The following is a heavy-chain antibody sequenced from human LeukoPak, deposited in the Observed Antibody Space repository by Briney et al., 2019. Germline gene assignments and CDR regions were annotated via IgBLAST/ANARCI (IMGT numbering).Heavy chain of an antibody. CDR2: TYHSGST. D-gene: IGHD3-3*01. J-gene: IGHJ3*02. CDR1: GGSISSSNW. Sequence: SGTLSLTCAVSGGSISSSNWWSWVRQPPGKGLEWIGETYHSGSTNYNPSLKSRVTISVDKSKNQFSLKLSSVTAADTAVYYCARAQITIFGVVITDAFDIWGQGTMVTVSS. V-gene: IGHV4-4*02. CDR3: ARAQITIFGVVITDAFDI.